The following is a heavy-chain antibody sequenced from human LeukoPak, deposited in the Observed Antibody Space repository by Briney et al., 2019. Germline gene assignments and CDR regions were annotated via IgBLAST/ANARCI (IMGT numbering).Heavy chain of an antibody. V-gene: IGHV3-30-3*01. D-gene: IGHD6-19*01. CDR2: ISYDGSNK. J-gene: IGHJ4*02. CDR1: GFTFSTYA. Sequence: GGSLRLSCAASGFTFSTYAMPWVRQAPGKGLEWVAVISYDGSNKYYADSVKGQFTISRDNSKNTLYLQMNSLRAEDTAVYYCARSIAVAGTFDYWGQGTLVTVSS. CDR3: ARSIAVAGTFDY.